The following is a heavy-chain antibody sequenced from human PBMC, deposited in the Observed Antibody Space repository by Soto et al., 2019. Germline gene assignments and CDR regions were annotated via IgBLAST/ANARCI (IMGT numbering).Heavy chain of an antibody. CDR3: AKGAPANYMRLPLDL. CDR1: GYTFTTYG. D-gene: IGHD4-4*01. Sequence: QVQLVQSGAEVKKPGASVTVYCKASGYTFTTYGISWVRQAPGQGLEWMGGISIYSGNTGYAHNLQGRVTITSDTSTSTVSVELTSMRSDDTAVYYCAKGAPANYMRLPLDLWGPGTLVSVCS. V-gene: IGHV1-18*04. CDR2: ISIYSGNT. J-gene: IGHJ5*02.